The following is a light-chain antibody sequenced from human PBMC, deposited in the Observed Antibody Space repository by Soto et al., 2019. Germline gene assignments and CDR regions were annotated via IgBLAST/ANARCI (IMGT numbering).Light chain of an antibody. CDR1: QSVSSNY. CDR3: QQYGSSPPLT. Sequence: ELVLTQSPGTLSLSPGERATLSCRASQSVSSNYLAWYQQKPGQAHRLLIYGASSRATGIPDRFSGSGSGTDFTLTISRLEPEDFAVYYCQQYGSSPPLTFGGGTKVEIK. V-gene: IGKV3-20*01. CDR2: GAS. J-gene: IGKJ4*01.